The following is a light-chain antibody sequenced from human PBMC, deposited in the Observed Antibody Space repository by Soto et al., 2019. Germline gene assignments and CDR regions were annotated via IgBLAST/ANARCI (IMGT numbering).Light chain of an antibody. V-gene: IGKV3-15*01. Sequence: EIVMTQSPGTLSVSPGEGATLSCRASQSVDSNLAWYQQRPGQAPRLLIYGASTRATGVPARFSGSGSGTEFTLIISSLQSEDFAVYPCQQYHRWPITFGQGTRLEIK. CDR2: GAS. J-gene: IGKJ5*01. CDR3: QQYHRWPIT. CDR1: QSVDSN.